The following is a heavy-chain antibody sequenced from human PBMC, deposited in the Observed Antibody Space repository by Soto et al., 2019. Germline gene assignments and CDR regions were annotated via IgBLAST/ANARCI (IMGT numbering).Heavy chain of an antibody. CDR3: ARKSSSSILGY. Sequence: SETLSLTCTVTGDSISSRSYYWGWIRQPPGKGLEWIGEIYHSGSTNYNPSLKSRVTISVDKSKNQFSLKLSSVTAADTAVYYCARKSSSSILGYWGQGTLVTVSS. J-gene: IGHJ4*02. D-gene: IGHD6-13*01. CDR2: IYHSGST. CDR1: GDSISSRSYY. V-gene: IGHV4-61*05.